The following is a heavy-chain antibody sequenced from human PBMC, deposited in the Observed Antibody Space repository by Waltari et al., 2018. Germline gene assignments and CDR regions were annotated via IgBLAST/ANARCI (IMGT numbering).Heavy chain of an antibody. Sequence: EVQLVESGGGLVQPGRSLRLSCAASGFTFDDYAMHWVRQAPGKGVEWVTGSSWNSGSIGYADSVKGRFTISRDNSKNTLYLQMNSLRAEDTAVYYCARDIVDRLRFLEWLHNYYYYGMDVWGQGTTVTVSS. V-gene: IGHV3-9*01. CDR2: SSWNSGSI. CDR3: ARDIVDRLRFLEWLHNYYYYGMDV. CDR1: GFTFDDYA. D-gene: IGHD3-3*01. J-gene: IGHJ6*02.